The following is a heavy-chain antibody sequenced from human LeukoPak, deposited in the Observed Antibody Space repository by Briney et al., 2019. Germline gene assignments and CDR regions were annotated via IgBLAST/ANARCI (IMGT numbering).Heavy chain of an antibody. J-gene: IGHJ3*02. V-gene: IGHV4-38-2*02. Sequence: PSETLSLTCTVSGGSISSYYWGWIRQPPGKGLEWIGSIYHSGSTYYNPSLKSRVTISVDTSKNQFSLKLSSVTAADTAVYYCARVGAVAGPSAAFDIWGQGTMVTVSS. D-gene: IGHD6-19*01. CDR3: ARVGAVAGPSAAFDI. CDR2: IYHSGST. CDR1: GGSISSYY.